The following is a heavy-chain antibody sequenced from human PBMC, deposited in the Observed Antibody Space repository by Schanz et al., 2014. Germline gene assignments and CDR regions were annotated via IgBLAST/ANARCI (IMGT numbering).Heavy chain of an antibody. J-gene: IGHJ4*02. V-gene: IGHV1-18*01. CDR3: ARDRLECGAECYSVEVFEI. D-gene: IGHD2-21*01. Sequence: QVQLVQSGAEVKKPGASVKVSCKASGYTFTSYGISWVRQAPGQGLEWMGWISAYTNNTNYAQKVQGRVTMTADTSTSTAYMELSGLRSEDTAVYYCARDRLECGAECYSVEVFEIWGQGTLVIVSS. CDR1: GYTFTSYG. CDR2: ISAYTNNT.